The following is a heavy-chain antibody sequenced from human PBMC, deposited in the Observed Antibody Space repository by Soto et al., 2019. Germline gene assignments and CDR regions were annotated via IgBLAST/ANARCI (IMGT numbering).Heavy chain of an antibody. V-gene: IGHV3-74*01. CDR1: GFTFSSYW. CDR3: ARDLGEGSGWYKKYYFDY. Sequence: EVQLVESGGGLVQPGGSLRLSCAASGFTFSSYWMHWVRQAPGKGLVWVSRINSDGSSTSYADSVKGRFTISRDNAKNTLYLQMNSLRAEDTAVYYCARDLGEGSGWYKKYYFDYWGQGTLVTVSS. J-gene: IGHJ4*02. D-gene: IGHD6-19*01. CDR2: INSDGSST.